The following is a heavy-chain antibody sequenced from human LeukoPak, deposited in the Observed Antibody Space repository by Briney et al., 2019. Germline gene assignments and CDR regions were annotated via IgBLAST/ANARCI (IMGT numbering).Heavy chain of an antibody. CDR2: IYSGGST. D-gene: IGHD3-16*02. CDR3: ARESADDYVWGSYRSYGLDY. J-gene: IGHJ4*02. Sequence: GGSLRLSCAASGFTVSSNYMSWVRQAPGKGLEWVSVIYSGGSTYYADSVKGRFTISRDNSKNTLYLQMNSLRAEDTAVYYCARESADDYVWGSYRSYGLDYWGQGTLATVSS. V-gene: IGHV3-66*01. CDR1: GFTVSSNY.